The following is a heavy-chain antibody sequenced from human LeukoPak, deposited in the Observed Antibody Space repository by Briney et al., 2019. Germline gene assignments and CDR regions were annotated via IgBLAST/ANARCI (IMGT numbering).Heavy chain of an antibody. CDR3: AGTIFGVVYFYYYYMDV. V-gene: IGHV4-59*01. J-gene: IGHJ6*03. CDR2: VSYTGNT. D-gene: IGHD3-3*01. Sequence: SETLSLTCTVSGVSLSASYWSWVRQPPGERLGWIGYVSYTGNTNYNTSLKSRVTISADTSKNQFSLKLSSMTAADTAMYYCAGTIFGVVYFYYYYMDVWGKGTTVTVSS. CDR1: GVSLSASY.